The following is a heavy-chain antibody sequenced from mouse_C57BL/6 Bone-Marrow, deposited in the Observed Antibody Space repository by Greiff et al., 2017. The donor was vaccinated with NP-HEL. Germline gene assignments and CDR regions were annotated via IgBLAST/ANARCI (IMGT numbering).Heavy chain of an antibody. Sequence: QVQLQQPGAELVRPGTSVKLSCKASGYTFTSYWMHWVKQRPGQGLEWIGVIDPSDSYTNYNQKFKGKATLTVDTSSSTAYMQLSSLTSEDSAVYYFARCYGSRGYFDYWGQGTTLTVSS. V-gene: IGHV1-59*01. J-gene: IGHJ2*01. D-gene: IGHD1-1*01. CDR2: IDPSDSYT. CDR1: GYTFTSYW. CDR3: ARCYGSRGYFDY.